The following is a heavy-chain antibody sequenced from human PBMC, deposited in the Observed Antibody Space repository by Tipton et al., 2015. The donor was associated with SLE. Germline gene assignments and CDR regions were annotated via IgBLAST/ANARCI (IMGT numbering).Heavy chain of an antibody. CDR3: AKDNHYGDYGGGFDY. D-gene: IGHD4-17*01. CDR1: GFTFDDYT. V-gene: IGHV3-43*01. Sequence: SLRLSCAASGFTFDDYTMHWVRQAPGKGLEWVSLISWDGGSTYYADSVKGRFTISRDNSKNSLYLQMNSLRTEDTALYYCAKDNHYGDYGGGFDYWGQGTLVTVSS. CDR2: ISWDGGST. J-gene: IGHJ4*02.